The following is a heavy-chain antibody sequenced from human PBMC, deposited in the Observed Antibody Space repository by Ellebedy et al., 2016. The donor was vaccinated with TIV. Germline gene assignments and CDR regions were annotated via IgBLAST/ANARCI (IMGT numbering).Heavy chain of an antibody. J-gene: IGHJ4*02. Sequence: PGGSLRLSCAASGFTFSTYWMSWARQAPGKGLEWVANINQDGSEKYYVDSVKGRFTISRDNAKNSLYLQMNSLRGEDTAVYYCSRDATRREDFWGQGTLVTVSS. CDR3: SRDATRREDF. CDR2: INQDGSEK. V-gene: IGHV3-7*03. D-gene: IGHD5-24*01. CDR1: GFTFSTYW.